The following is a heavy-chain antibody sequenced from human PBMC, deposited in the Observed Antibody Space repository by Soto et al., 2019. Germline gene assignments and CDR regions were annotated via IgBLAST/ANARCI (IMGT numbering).Heavy chain of an antibody. CDR1: GFTFSSYG. J-gene: IGHJ4*02. V-gene: IGHV3-33*01. Sequence: QVPLVESGGGVVQPGRSLRLSCAASGFTFSSYGMHWVRQAPGKGLEWVAAIWYDGSNKYYADSVKGRFTISRDNSKSPLYLQLSSLRPEDTAVYYCASESHGDYVCDHWGQGTLVTVSS. D-gene: IGHD4-17*01. CDR3: ASESHGDYVCDH. CDR2: IWYDGSNK.